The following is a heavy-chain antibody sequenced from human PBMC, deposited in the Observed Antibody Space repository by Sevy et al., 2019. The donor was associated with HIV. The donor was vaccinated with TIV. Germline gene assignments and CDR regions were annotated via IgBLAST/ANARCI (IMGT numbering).Heavy chain of an antibody. CDR2: ISTSTTYI. Sequence: GGSLRLSCEVSGFTFSDYYMSWIRQAPGKGLEWVSYISTSTTYINYADSVKGRFSISRDNARNSLYLQMNSLRAEDTAVYYCARVRYTSSVYFFDYWGQGTLVTVSS. CDR3: ARVRYTSSVYFFDY. V-gene: IGHV3-11*06. J-gene: IGHJ4*02. CDR1: GFTFSDYY. D-gene: IGHD6-13*01.